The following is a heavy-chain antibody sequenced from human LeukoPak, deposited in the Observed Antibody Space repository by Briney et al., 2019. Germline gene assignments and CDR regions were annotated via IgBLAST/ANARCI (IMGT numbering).Heavy chain of an antibody. V-gene: IGHV4-34*01. CDR2: INHSGST. CDR3: ARGRITMVRGVRRYYGMDV. J-gene: IGHJ6*04. Sequence: SETLSLTCAVYGGSFSGYYWSWIRQPPGKGLEWIGEINHSGSTNYNPSLKSRVTISVDTSKNQFSLKRSSVTAADTAVYYCARGRITMVRGVRRYYGMDVWGKGTTVTVSS. CDR1: GGSFSGYY. D-gene: IGHD3-10*01.